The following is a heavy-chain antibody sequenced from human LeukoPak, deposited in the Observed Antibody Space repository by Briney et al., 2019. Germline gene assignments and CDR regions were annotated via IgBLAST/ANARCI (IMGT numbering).Heavy chain of an antibody. D-gene: IGHD2-8*02. CDR1: GFTFSAYV. CDR2: ISNDGNEK. J-gene: IGHJ4*01. V-gene: IGHV3-30*04. CDR3: VRDGGYTGGWTYGAGDY. Sequence: PGRSLRLSCEASGFTFSAYVMHWVRQAPGKGLECVAVISNDGNEKYYADSVKGRFSISRDNSKNTLYLQMSSVRTEDTAVYYCVRDGGYTGGWTYGAGDYWGQGTLVTVSS.